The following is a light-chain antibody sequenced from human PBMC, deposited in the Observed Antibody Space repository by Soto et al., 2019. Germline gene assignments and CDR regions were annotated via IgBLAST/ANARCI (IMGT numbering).Light chain of an antibody. Sequence: DIQMTQSPSSLSASLEDRVIITCRASQSISNHLNWYQQKPGKAPKLLIFAASSLQSGVPSRFSGSRSGPDFTLTISSLQPEDFETYYYQQSYSSPPTFGQGTKVDIK. CDR1: QSISNH. V-gene: IGKV1-39*01. CDR3: QQSYSSPPT. CDR2: AAS. J-gene: IGKJ1*01.